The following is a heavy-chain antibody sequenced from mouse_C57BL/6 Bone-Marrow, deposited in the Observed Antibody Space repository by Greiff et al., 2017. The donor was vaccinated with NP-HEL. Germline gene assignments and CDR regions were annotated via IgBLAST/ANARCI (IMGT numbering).Heavy chain of an antibody. Sequence: QVQLQQPGAELVMPGASVKLSCKASGYTFTSYWMHWVKQRPGQGLEWIGEIDPSDSYTNYNQKFKGKSTLTVDKSSSTAYMQLSSLTSEDSAVYDCARDYDDSNWYCDGWGTGTTVTVSS. CDR3: ARDYDDSNWYCDG. CDR2: IDPSDSYT. J-gene: IGHJ1*03. CDR1: GYTFTSYW. V-gene: IGHV1-69*01. D-gene: IGHD2-4*01.